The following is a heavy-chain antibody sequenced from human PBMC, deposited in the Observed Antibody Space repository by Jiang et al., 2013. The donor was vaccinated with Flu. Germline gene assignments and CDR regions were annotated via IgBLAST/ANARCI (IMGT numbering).Heavy chain of an antibody. CDR3: ATFTETTDY. J-gene: IGHJ4*02. D-gene: IGHD4-17*01. Sequence: QSGSELKKPGASVKVSCKASGHTFTRYALHWVRQAPGQGLEWMGWINTQTGNPTYAQGFTGRFVFSLDTSVSTAYLQISSLNPADTAVYYCATFTETTDYWGQGTLV. V-gene: IGHV7-4-1*02. CDR2: INTQTGNP. CDR1: GHTFTRYA.